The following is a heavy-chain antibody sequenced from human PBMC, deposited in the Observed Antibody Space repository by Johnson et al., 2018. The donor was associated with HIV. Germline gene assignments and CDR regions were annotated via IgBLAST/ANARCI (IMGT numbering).Heavy chain of an antibody. CDR3: ARDRAIGGAATEALDL. CDR2: ISFDDRGK. CDR1: GFTFSSYA. V-gene: IGHV3-30*04. D-gene: IGHD1-26*01. J-gene: IGHJ3*01. Sequence: QVQLVESGGGVVQPGRSLRLSCAASGFTFSSYAMHWVRQAPGKGLEWVAVISFDDRGKHYTDSVKGRFTISRDNSKNAQYLQLNSLSTEDTAVYYCARDRAIGGAATEALDLWGQGTMVTVSS.